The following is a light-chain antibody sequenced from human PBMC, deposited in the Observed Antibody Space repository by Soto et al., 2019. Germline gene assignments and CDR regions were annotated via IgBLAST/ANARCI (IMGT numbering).Light chain of an antibody. CDR1: QSVSSSY. V-gene: IGKV3-20*01. Sequence: EIVLTQSPGTLSLSPGERATLSCRASQSVSSSYFAWYQQRFGQAPRLLIYGASSRATGIPDRFSGSGSGTDFTITISSLEPEDFAVYYCQQYGSSSWTFGQGTKVEIK. CDR3: QQYGSSSWT. CDR2: GAS. J-gene: IGKJ1*01.